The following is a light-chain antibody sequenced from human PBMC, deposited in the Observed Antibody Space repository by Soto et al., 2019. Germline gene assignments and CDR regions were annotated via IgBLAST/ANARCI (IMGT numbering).Light chain of an antibody. CDR2: GNT. Sequence: QAVLTQPPSLSGAPGQRVTISCTGSSSNIGTGYDVHWYQQLPGTAPKLLIYGNTNRPSGVPDRFSGSKSGTSASLAITGLQAEDEADYYCQSWDSSLSGVVFGGGTKLTVL. V-gene: IGLV1-40*01. CDR1: SSNIGTGYD. CDR3: QSWDSSLSGVV. J-gene: IGLJ2*01.